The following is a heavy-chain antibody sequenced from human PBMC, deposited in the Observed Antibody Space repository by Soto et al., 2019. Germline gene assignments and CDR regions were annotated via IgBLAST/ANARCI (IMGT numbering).Heavy chain of an antibody. V-gene: IGHV3-33*01. D-gene: IGHD3-10*01. CDR2: IWYDGNDR. J-gene: IGHJ4*02. CDR1: GLSFSVYG. Sequence: QVQLVESGGGVVQPGRSLRLSCAASGLSFSVYGMHWVRQAPGKGLEWVAFIWYDGNDRYHADSVKGRFTISRDNSKKTLYLQMNSLRAEDTAVYYCAAGRNYFDYWGQGTLVTVSS. CDR3: AAGRNYFDY.